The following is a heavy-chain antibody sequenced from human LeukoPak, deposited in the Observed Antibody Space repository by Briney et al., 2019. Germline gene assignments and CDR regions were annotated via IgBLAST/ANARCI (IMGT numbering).Heavy chain of an antibody. CDR2: IYYSGST. V-gene: IGHV4-39*07. D-gene: IGHD1-26*01. J-gene: IGHJ4*02. Sequence: PSETLSLTCTVSGVSISSSSYYWGWLRQPPGKGLEWIGSIYYSGSTYYNPSLKSRVTISVDTSKNQFSLKLSSVTAADTAVYYCARVGIVGATQSSIDYWGQGTLVTVSS. CDR1: GVSISSSSYY. CDR3: ARVGIVGATQSSIDY.